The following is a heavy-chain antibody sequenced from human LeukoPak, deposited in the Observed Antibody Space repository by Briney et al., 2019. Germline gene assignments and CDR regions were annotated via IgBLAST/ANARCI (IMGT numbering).Heavy chain of an antibody. Sequence: ASVKVSCKASGYTFTSYGISWVRQAPGQGLEWMGWISAYNGNTNYAQELQGRVTMTTDTSTSTAYMELRSLRSDDTAVYYCARGILAAAGNYYYYYMDVWGKGTTVTISS. D-gene: IGHD6-13*01. V-gene: IGHV1-18*01. CDR3: ARGILAAAGNYYYYYMDV. CDR2: ISAYNGNT. J-gene: IGHJ6*03. CDR1: GYTFTSYG.